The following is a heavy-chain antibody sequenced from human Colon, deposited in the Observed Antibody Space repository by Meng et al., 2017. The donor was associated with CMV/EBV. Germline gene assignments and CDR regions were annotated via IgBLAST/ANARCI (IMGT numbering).Heavy chain of an antibody. CDR3: ARQQGSGSYVDSFDN. J-gene: IGHJ4*02. V-gene: IGHV4-30-4*01. CDR2: IYDSGST. CDR1: GDSISSVDYY. D-gene: IGHD3-10*01. Sequence: LRLSCTVSGDSISSVDYYWSWIRQSPGKGLEWIGYIYDSGSTFYSPTLRRRVVVSVDKSTNQFFLGLTSVTAADTAVYYCARQQGSGSYVDSFDNWGQGILVTVSS.